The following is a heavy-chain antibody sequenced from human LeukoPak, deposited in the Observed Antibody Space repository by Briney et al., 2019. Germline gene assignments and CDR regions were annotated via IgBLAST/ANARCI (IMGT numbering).Heavy chain of an antibody. CDR2: IIPIFGTA. D-gene: IGHD2-15*01. CDR3: ASGRSGYFDY. J-gene: IGHJ4*02. Sequence: SVKVSCKASGGTFSSYAISWVRQAPGQGLEWMGGIIPIFGTANYAQKFQSRVTITADESTSTAYMELSSLISEDTAVYYCASGRSGYFDYWGQGTLVTVSS. CDR1: GGTFSSYA. V-gene: IGHV1-69*13.